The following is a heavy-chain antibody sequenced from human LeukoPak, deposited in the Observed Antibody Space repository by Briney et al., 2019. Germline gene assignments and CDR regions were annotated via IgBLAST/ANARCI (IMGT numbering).Heavy chain of an antibody. D-gene: IGHD5-24*01. CDR2: VDYSGTT. CDR1: GGSISSFDSY. V-gene: IGHV4-31*01. Sequence: PSETLSLTCTVSGGSISSFDSYWSWIRQHPGNCLECLGCVDYSGTTSFHPSLKRPVTISVDTSKNQFSLNLSSVTAADTAVYYCARGRDANKVGYWGQGTLVTVYS. J-gene: IGHJ4*02. CDR3: ARGRDANKVGY.